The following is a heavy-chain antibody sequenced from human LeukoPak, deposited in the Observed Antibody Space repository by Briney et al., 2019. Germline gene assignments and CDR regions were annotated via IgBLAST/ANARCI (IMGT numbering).Heavy chain of an antibody. Sequence: GGSLRLSCAASGFTFSSYSMNWVRQAPGKGLEWVSGVSPNGETAYYADSVKGRFTISRDNSKNTVYLQVRSLRAEDTAVYYCAKDLGWIQFGYWGQGALVTVSS. CDR3: AKDLGWIQFGY. V-gene: IGHV3-23*01. D-gene: IGHD5-18*01. CDR1: GFTFSSYS. J-gene: IGHJ4*02. CDR2: VSPNGETA.